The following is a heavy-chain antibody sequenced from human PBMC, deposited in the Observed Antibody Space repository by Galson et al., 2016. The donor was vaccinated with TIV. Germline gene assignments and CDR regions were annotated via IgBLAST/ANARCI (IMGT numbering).Heavy chain of an antibody. CDR1: GFTFSAYG. D-gene: IGHD5-18*01. CDR2: ISYDGDDQ. Sequence: SLRLSCAASGFTFSAYGMYWVRQAPGKGLEWVTFISYDGDDQNYAASVKGRFTVSRDNSKNTVNLQMRSLKPEDTAVYDCAKDQVPTTPMALLDSWGQGTLVTVSS. V-gene: IGHV3-30*18. CDR3: AKDQVPTTPMALLDS. J-gene: IGHJ4*02.